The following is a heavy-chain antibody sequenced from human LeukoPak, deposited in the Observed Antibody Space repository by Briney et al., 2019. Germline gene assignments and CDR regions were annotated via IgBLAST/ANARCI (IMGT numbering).Heavy chain of an antibody. Sequence: GASVKVSCKASGYTFTGYYMHWVRQAPGQGLEWMGWINPNSGGTNYAQKFQGRVTMTRDTSISTAYMELSRLRSDDTAVYYYARSPSWSSSWYDYWGQGTLVTVSS. D-gene: IGHD6-13*01. V-gene: IGHV1-2*02. J-gene: IGHJ4*02. CDR1: GYTFTGYY. CDR2: INPNSGGT. CDR3: ARSPSWSSSWYDY.